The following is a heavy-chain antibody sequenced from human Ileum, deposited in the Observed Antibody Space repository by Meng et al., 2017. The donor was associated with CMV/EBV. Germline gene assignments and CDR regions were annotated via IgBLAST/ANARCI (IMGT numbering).Heavy chain of an antibody. V-gene: IGHV3-30*02. CDR2: IRYDGSNK. Sequence: GGSLRLSCAASGFTFSSYGMHWVRQAPGKGLEWVAFIRYDGSNKYYADSVKGRFTISRDNSKNTLYLQMNSLRAEDTAVYYCAGGGDQLPSRDNWFDPWGQGTLVTVSS. CDR3: AGGGDQLPSRDNWFDP. J-gene: IGHJ5*02. D-gene: IGHD1-1*01. CDR1: GFTFSSYG.